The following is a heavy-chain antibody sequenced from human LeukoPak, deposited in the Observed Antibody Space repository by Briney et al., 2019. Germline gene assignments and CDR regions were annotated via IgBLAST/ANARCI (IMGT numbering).Heavy chain of an antibody. CDR1: GFTFSDYA. CDR3: ARDYQWLRAMDV. V-gene: IGHV3-30-3*01. Sequence: GGSLRLSCAASGFTFSDYAMHWVRQAPGKGLEWVAVMSYDGSNKYYADSVKGRFTISRDNSENTLYVQMNSLRVEDTAVYYCARDYQWLRAMDVWGQGTTVTVSS. D-gene: IGHD6-19*01. CDR2: MSYDGSNK. J-gene: IGHJ6*02.